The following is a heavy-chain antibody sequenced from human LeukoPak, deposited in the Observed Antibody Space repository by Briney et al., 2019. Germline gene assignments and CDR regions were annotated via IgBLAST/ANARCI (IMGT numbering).Heavy chain of an antibody. V-gene: IGHV3-33*01. Sequence: GGSLRLSCAASGFTFSSYGMHWVRQAPGKGLEWVALIWYDGSNKYYADSVKGRFTISRDNSKNTLYVQMNSLRAEDTAVYYCARASNCISSTCSVDYWGQGTLVTVSS. CDR2: IWYDGSNK. J-gene: IGHJ4*02. CDR3: ARASNCISSTCSVDY. D-gene: IGHD2-2*01. CDR1: GFTFSSYG.